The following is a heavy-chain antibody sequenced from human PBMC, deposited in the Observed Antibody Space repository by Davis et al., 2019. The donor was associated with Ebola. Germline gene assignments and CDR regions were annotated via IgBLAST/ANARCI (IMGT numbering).Heavy chain of an antibody. CDR2: ISYDGSNE. CDR1: GFTFSSYG. CDR3: AKESTSCGGDCYSLSDY. V-gene: IGHV3-30*18. Sequence: GGSLRLSCAAPGFTFSSYGIHWVCQAPGKGLEWVAVISYDGSNEYYADSAKGRFTISRDNSKNTLYLQMYSLRVEDTAVYYCAKESTSCGGDCYSLSDYWGQGTLVTVSS. D-gene: IGHD2-21*02. J-gene: IGHJ4*02.